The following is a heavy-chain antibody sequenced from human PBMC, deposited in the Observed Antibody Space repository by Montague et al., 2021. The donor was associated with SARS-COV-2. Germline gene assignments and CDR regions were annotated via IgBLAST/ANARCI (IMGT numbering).Heavy chain of an antibody. CDR3: ARSPCSSTSCYAGWFDP. CDR1: GYSISSSNW. Sequence: SETLSLTCAVSGYSISSSNWWGWIRQPPGKGLEWFGYINYSGSIYYNPSLKSRLTMSVDTSKNQFSLKLSSLTAVDTAVYYCARSPCSSTSCYAGWFDPWGQGTLVTVSS. V-gene: IGHV4-28*05. J-gene: IGHJ5*02. CDR2: INYSGSI. D-gene: IGHD2-2*01.